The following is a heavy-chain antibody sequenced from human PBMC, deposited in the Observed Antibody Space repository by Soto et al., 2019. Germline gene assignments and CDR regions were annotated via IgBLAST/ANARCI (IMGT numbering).Heavy chain of an antibody. V-gene: IGHV4-39*01. D-gene: IGHD6-6*01. Sequence: SETLSLTCTVSGGSISSSSYYWGWIRQPPGKGLEWIGSIYYSGSTYYNPSLKSRVTISVGTSKNQFSLKLSSVTAADTAVYYCARHTTQQLVFGYWGQGTLVTVSS. J-gene: IGHJ4*02. CDR2: IYYSGST. CDR1: GGSISSSSYY. CDR3: ARHTTQQLVFGY.